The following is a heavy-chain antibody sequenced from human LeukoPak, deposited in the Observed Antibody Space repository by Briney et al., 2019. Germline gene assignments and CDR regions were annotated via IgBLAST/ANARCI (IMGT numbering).Heavy chain of an antibody. Sequence: ASGTLSLTCAVSGGSISSSNWWSWVRQPPGKGLEWIGEIYHSGSTNYNPSLKSRVTISVDTSRNQFSLKLSSVTAADTAVYYCARGRLGGSGSYYNVLDYWGQGTLVTVSS. D-gene: IGHD3-10*01. CDR3: ARGRLGGSGSYYNVLDY. V-gene: IGHV4-4*02. CDR1: GGSISSSNW. J-gene: IGHJ4*02. CDR2: IYHSGST.